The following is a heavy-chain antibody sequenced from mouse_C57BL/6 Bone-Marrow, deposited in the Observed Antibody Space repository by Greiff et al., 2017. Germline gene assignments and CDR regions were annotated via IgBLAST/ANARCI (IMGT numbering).Heavy chain of an antibody. D-gene: IGHD3-2*01. CDR2: IYPRSGNT. CDR1: GYTFTSYG. J-gene: IGHJ3*01. Sequence: QVQLQQSGAELARPGASVKLSCKASGYTFTSYGISWVKQRPGQGLEWIGEIYPRSGNTYYNEKFKGKATLTADKSSSTAYMERRSLTSEDAAVYFWGRARFRQRVWFAYWGQGTLVTVSA. CDR3: GRARFRQRVWFAY. V-gene: IGHV1-81*01.